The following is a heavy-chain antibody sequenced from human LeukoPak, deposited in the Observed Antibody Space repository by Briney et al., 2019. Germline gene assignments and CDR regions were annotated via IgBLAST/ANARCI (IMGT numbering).Heavy chain of an antibody. CDR2: IDPSDSYT. D-gene: IGHD6-19*01. CDR3: ARRVQGYSSGWYSGYYYYGMDV. J-gene: IGHJ6*02. Sequence: GESLKISCKGSGYSFISYWISWVRQMPGKGLEWMGRIDPSDSYTNYSPSFQGHVTISADKSISTAYLQWSSLKASDTAMYYCARRVQGYSSGWYSGYYYYGMDVWGQGTTVTVSS. CDR1: GYSFISYW. V-gene: IGHV5-10-1*01.